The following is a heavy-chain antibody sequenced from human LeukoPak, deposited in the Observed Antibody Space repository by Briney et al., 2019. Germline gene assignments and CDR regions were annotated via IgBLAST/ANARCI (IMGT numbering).Heavy chain of an antibody. CDR1: GFTFSSYG. CDR3: ARDLHYYGSGSYYPLLDY. Sequence: GGSLRLSCAASGFTFSSYGMHWVRQAPGKGLEWVAVIWYDGSNKYYADSVKGRFTISRDNSKNTLYLQMNSLRAEDKAVYYCARDLHYYGSGSYYPLLDYWGQGTPVTVSS. D-gene: IGHD3-10*01. CDR2: IWYDGSNK. V-gene: IGHV3-33*01. J-gene: IGHJ4*02.